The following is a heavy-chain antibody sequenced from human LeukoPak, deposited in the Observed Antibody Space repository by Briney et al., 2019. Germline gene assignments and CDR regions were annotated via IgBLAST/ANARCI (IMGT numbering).Heavy chain of an antibody. CDR1: GFTFAEYS. CDR3: ARVRGPTLKTCYMDV. J-gene: IGHJ6*03. CDR2: ISDRSSTI. Sequence: GGSLRLSCAASGFTFAEYSIIWVRQAPGKGLEWVSFISDISDRSSTIHYADSVKGRFTISRDNAERSVYLQMNSLRADDTAVYYCARVRGPTLKTCYMDVWGTGTTVTVSS. D-gene: IGHD3-10*01. V-gene: IGHV3-48*04.